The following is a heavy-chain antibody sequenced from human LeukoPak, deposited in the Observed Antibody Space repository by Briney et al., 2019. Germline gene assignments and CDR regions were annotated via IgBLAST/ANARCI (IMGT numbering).Heavy chain of an antibody. J-gene: IGHJ4*02. V-gene: IGHV1-46*01. CDR2: ISPSGGST. CDR1: GYTFTSYY. CDR3: ARALRELYYFDY. Sequence: ASVKVSCKASGYTFTSYYMHWVRQAPGQGLEWMGIISPSGGSTSYAQKFQGRVTMTRDTSTSTVYMELSSLRSEDTAVYYCARALRELYYFDYWGQGTLVTVSS. D-gene: IGHD3-10*01.